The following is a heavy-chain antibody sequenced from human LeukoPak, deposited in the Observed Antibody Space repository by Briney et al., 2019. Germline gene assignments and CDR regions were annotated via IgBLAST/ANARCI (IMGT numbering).Heavy chain of an antibody. D-gene: IGHD6-19*01. CDR3: ARDVPYSSGWSYYYYYGMDV. Sequence: ASVKVSCKASGYTFTSYYMHWVRQAPGQGLEWMGIINPSGGSTGYAQKFQGRVTMTRDTSTSTVYMDLSGLRSEDTAVYYCARDVPYSSGWSYYYYYGMDVWGQGTTVTVSS. CDR1: GYTFTSYY. V-gene: IGHV1-46*01. J-gene: IGHJ6*02. CDR2: INPSGGST.